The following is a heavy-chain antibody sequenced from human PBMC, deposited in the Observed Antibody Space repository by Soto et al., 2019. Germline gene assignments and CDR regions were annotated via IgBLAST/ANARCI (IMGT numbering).Heavy chain of an antibody. CDR3: ARGGYPSRYYYYMDV. D-gene: IGHD3-22*01. CDR1: GYSFSDYT. J-gene: IGHJ6*03. CDR2: INADNRNT. V-gene: IGHV1-3*01. Sequence: QVQLVQSGAEVKKPGASVKVSCKASGYSFSDYTIQWVRQAPGQRLEWMGWINADNRNTKYSQRFQDRVTITSDTSARTAYMELYSLRSEDSAVYYCARGGYPSRYYYYMDVWGDGTTVTVSS.